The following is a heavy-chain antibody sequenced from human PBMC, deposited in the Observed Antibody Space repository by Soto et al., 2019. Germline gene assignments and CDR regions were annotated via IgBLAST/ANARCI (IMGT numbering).Heavy chain of an antibody. CDR1: GFTFSSYA. CDR3: ARGVMEIAATPRAGDYYYGMDV. D-gene: IGHD2-15*01. CDR2: ISYDGSNK. V-gene: IGHV3-30-3*01. J-gene: IGHJ6*02. Sequence: GGSLRLSCAASGFTFSSYAMHWVRQAPGKGLEWVAVISYDGSNKYYADSVKGRFTISRDNSKNTLYLQMNSLRAEDTAVYYCARGVMEIAATPRAGDYYYGMDVWGQGTTVTVSS.